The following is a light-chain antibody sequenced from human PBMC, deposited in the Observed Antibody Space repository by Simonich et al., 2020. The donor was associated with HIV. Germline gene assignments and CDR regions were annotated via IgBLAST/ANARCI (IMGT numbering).Light chain of an antibody. CDR2: DAY. V-gene: IGKV1-33*01. CDR1: QSSSSL. J-gene: IGKJ2*01. CDR3: QQYDNLPYT. Sequence: DIQLTQSPSTLSASLVDRVTITCLASQSSSSLLAWYQQKPEQAPKLLIYDAYNLETGVPSRCSGSGSGTDFTFTISSLQPEDIAAYYCQQYDNLPYTFGQGTKLEIK.